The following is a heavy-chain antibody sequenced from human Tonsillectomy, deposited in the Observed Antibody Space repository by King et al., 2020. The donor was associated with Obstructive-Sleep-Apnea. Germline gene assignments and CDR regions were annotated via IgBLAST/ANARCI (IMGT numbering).Heavy chain of an antibody. CDR2: ISYSGST. J-gene: IGHJ3*02. CDR1: GGSISSYY. D-gene: IGHD3-9*01. CDR3: ARSHHDDLLTAYYNRTFDI. Sequence: QLQESGPGLVKTSETLSLTCSVSGGSISSYYWSWIRHPPGKALEWIGHISYSGSTNYNPSLKSRVTISVDTSNNQFSLKLNSVTAADTAVYYCARSHHDDLLTAYYNRTFDIWGQGTLVTVSS. V-gene: IGHV4-59*08.